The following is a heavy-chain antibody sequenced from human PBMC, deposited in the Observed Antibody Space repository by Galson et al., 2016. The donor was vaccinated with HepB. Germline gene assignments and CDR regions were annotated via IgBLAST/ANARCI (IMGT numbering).Heavy chain of an antibody. CDR3: ARDGGSRRWPLDYYYGMDV. CDR1: GFTFSSYA. CDR2: ISYDGSSK. V-gene: IGHV3-30-3*01. D-gene: IGHD4-23*01. Sequence: SLRLSCAASGFTFSSYAMHWVRQAPGKGLEWVAVISYDGSSKYYADSVKGRFTISRDNSKNTLYLQVNSLRAEDTAVYYCARDGGSRRWPLDYYYGMDVWGKGTTVTVSS. J-gene: IGHJ6*04.